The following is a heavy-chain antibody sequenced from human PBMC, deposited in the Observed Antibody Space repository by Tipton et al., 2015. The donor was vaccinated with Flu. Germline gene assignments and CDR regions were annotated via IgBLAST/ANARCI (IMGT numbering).Heavy chain of an antibody. CDR1: GYTFSSSY. CDR3: ARGYCSSSCYRRPDY. Sequence: QMQLVQSGAEVKKPGASVKVSCKASGYTFSSSYMHWVRQAPGQGLEWMGVINPSGDSTNYAQKFQGRVTMARDTSTSTVYMELSSLRSEDTAVYYCARGYCSSSCYRRPDYWGQGTLVTVSS. V-gene: IGHV1-46*01. D-gene: IGHD2-2*02. CDR2: INPSGDST. J-gene: IGHJ4*02.